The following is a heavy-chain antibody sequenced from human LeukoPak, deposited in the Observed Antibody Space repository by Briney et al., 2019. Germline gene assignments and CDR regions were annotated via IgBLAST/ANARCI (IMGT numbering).Heavy chain of an antibody. V-gene: IGHV3-9*01. Sequence: PGRSLRLSCAASGFTFDDYAMHWVRQAPGKGLEWVSGISWNSGSIGYADSVKGRFTISRDNAKNSLSLQMNSLRAEDTALYYCAKGAGYSSSWYGDYWGQGTLVTVSS. D-gene: IGHD6-13*01. J-gene: IGHJ4*02. CDR1: GFTFDDYA. CDR2: ISWNSGSI. CDR3: AKGAGYSSSWYGDY.